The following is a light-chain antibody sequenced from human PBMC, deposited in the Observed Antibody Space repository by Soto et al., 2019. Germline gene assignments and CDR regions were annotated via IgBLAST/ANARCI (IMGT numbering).Light chain of an antibody. Sequence: SQSPGTVSLSKGERATLSCRASQTLSNSFIAWYQQKPGQAPRLLIYDTSSRATGVPDRYSASGSGTDFTLTISRLEPEDFAVFFCQQYGTSEIIFGQGTRLEIK. CDR3: QQYGTSEII. J-gene: IGKJ5*01. CDR2: DTS. V-gene: IGKV3-20*01. CDR1: QTLSNSF.